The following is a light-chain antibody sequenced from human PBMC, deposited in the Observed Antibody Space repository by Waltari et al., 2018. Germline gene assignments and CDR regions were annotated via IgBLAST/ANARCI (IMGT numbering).Light chain of an antibody. V-gene: IGLV3-10*01. CDR2: EDT. CDR1: ALPKRY. Sequence: SYELTQPPSVSVSPGETARITCSGDALPKRYAYWYQQKSGQAPVLVIDEDTNRPSGIAERVSGSTSGTVATLTITGAQVDDEADYYCFATDSSGNHRVFGGGTKLTVL. J-gene: IGLJ2*01. CDR3: FATDSSGNHRV.